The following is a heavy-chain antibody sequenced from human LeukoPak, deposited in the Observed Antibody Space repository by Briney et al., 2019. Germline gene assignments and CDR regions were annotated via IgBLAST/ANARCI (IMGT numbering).Heavy chain of an antibody. CDR3: ARGPEYSYGYADY. CDR2: MNPNSGNT. CDR1: GYTFTSYD. J-gene: IGHJ4*02. D-gene: IGHD5-18*01. Sequence: ASVKVSCKASGYTFTSYDINWVRQATGQGLEWMGWMNPNSGNTGYAQKFQGRVTITRNTSISTAYMELSSLRSEGTAVYYCARGPEYSYGYADYWGQGTLVTVSS. V-gene: IGHV1-8*03.